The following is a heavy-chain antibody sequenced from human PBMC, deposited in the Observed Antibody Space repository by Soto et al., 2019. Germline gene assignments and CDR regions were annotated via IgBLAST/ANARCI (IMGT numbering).Heavy chain of an antibody. CDR2: INHSGST. V-gene: IGHV4-34*01. J-gene: IGHJ5*02. CDR1: GGSFSGYY. D-gene: IGHD4-4*01. Sequence: PSETLSLTCAVYGGSFSGYYWSWIRQPPGKGLEWIGEINHSGSTNYNPSLKSRVTISVDTSKNQFSLKLSPVTAADTAVYYCARGSGYSTLNWFDPWGQGTLVTVSS. CDR3: ARGSGYSTLNWFDP.